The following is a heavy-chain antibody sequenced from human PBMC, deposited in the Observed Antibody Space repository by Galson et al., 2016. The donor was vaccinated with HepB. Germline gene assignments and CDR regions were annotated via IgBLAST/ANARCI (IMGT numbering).Heavy chain of an antibody. Sequence: SETLSLTCTVSGGSISANWRSWVRRPPAKGLEWIGEIYHTGSTYYNPSLNSRVSISIDESKNQLSLRLTSVTAADTAVYYCARHITVSGTRGFDYWGQGILVTVSS. V-gene: IGHV4-4*02. CDR1: GGSISANW. D-gene: IGHD2-8*01. CDR2: IYHTGST. CDR3: ARHITVSGTRGFDY. J-gene: IGHJ4*02.